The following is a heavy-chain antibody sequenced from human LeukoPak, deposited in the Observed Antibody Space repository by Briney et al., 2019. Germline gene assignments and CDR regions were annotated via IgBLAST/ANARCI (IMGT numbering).Heavy chain of an antibody. V-gene: IGHV3-30*02. CDR3: AKAGLLPYGYYYYYMDV. CDR2: IRYDGSNK. CDR1: GFTFSSYG. J-gene: IGHJ6*03. Sequence: PGGSLRLSCAASGFTFSSYGMHWVRQAPGKGLEWEAFIRYDGSNKYYADSVKGRFTISRDNSKNTLYLQMNSLRGEDTAVYYCAKAGLLPYGYYYYYMDVWGKGTTVTVSS. D-gene: IGHD4-17*01.